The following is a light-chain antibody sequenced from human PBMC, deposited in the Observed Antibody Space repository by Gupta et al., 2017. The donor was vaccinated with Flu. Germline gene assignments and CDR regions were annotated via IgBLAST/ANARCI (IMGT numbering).Light chain of an antibody. J-gene: IGLJ3*02. CDR2: GNN. CDR1: SSNIGARYA. Sequence: QSMLTQPPSVSAAPGQRVTISCTGSSSNIGARYAVHWYQQLPGTAPKLLIFGNNNRPSGVPDRFSGSRSGTSASLVITGLQADDEADYYCQSFDNSLSGRVFGGGTKLTVL. V-gene: IGLV1-40*01. CDR3: QSFDNSLSGRV.